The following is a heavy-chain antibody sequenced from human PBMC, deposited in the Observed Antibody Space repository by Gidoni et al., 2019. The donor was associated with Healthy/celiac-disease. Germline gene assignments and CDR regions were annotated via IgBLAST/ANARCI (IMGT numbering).Heavy chain of an antibody. Sequence: QVQLVQSGAEVKKPGSSVKVSCKASGGTFSSYAISWVRQAPGQGLEWMGGIIPSFGTANYAQKCQGKVTITADESTSTADMELSSLRSEDTAVYYCARGSSSWYSSLFYYMDVWGKGTTVTVS. V-gene: IGHV1-69*01. CDR3: ARGSSSWYSSLFYYMDV. CDR2: IIPSFGTA. D-gene: IGHD6-13*01. J-gene: IGHJ6*03. CDR1: GGTFSSYA.